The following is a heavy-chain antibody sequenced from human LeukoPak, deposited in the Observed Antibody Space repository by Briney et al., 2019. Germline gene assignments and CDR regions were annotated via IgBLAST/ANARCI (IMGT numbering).Heavy chain of an antibody. CDR1: GFIFSDVE. V-gene: IGHV3-48*03. D-gene: IGHD3-3*01. CDR3: VRELNDLT. Sequence: GGSLRLSCAASGFIFSDVEMNWVRQAPGKGPECVSYISRRGISIFYADSVRGRFTVSRDNAKSSVSLQLNSLRVEDMAIYYCVRELNDLTWGQGALGTASS. J-gene: IGHJ5*02. CDR2: ISRRGISI.